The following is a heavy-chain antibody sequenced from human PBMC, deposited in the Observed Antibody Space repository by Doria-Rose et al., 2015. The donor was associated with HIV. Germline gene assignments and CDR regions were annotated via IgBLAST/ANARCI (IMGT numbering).Heavy chain of an antibody. D-gene: IGHD6-13*01. CDR1: GVSLSSTGMG. CDR2: IFSDDER. V-gene: IGHV2-26*01. Sequence: QITLKESGPVLVKPTETLTLTCTVSGVSLSSTGMGVSWIRQPPGRALEWLANIFSDDERPYKPSLKSRLTISRGTSKSQVVLTMTDMDPVDTATYYCARIKSSRWYHKYYFDFWGQGTLVIVSA. CDR3: ARIKSSRWYHKYYFDF. J-gene: IGHJ4*02.